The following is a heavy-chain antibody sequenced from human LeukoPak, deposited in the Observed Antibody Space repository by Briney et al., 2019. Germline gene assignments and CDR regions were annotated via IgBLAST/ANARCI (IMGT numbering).Heavy chain of an antibody. CDR1: GFTFSSYG. Sequence: PGGSLRLSCAASGFTFSSYGMHWVRQAPGKGLEWVAVIWYDGSNKYYADSVKGRFTISRDNSKNTLYLQMNSLRAEDTAVYYCARDRCSRTNCYLFDYWGQGSLVTVSS. CDR3: ARDRCSRTNCYLFDY. J-gene: IGHJ4*02. V-gene: IGHV3-33*01. D-gene: IGHD2-2*01. CDR2: IWYDGSNK.